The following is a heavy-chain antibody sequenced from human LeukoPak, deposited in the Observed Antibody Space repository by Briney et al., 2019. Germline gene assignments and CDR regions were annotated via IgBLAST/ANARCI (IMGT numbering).Heavy chain of an antibody. CDR2: LSFDGSNE. Sequence: GGSLRLSCAASGFTFSSYGMHWVRQSPGRGLEWVSFLSFDGSNEFYADSLKGRFTISRDNSKDTLYLQMDSLRAEDTALYYCAREEHDYVWGSYRYYYYYGVDVWGQGTTVTVSS. CDR3: AREEHDYVWGSYRYYYYYGVDV. V-gene: IGHV3-30*03. D-gene: IGHD3-16*02. CDR1: GFTFSSYG. J-gene: IGHJ6*02.